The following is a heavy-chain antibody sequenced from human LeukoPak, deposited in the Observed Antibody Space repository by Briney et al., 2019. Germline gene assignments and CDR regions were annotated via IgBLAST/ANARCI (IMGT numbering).Heavy chain of an antibody. CDR1: GLTFSGSP. CDR2: IRSKADNYAT. J-gene: IGHJ4*02. Sequence: GGSLRLSCAVSGLTFSGSPILWVRQASGKGLEWVGRIRSKADNYATAYSAWVQGRHTISRDDSKNTAYLQLNSLKTEDTAVYYCTQSNYWGQGALVTVSS. CDR3: TQSNY. V-gene: IGHV3-73*01.